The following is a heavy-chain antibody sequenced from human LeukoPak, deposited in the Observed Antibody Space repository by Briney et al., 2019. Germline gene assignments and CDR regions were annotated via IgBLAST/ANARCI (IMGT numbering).Heavy chain of an antibody. CDR1: GFTFSSYS. CDR2: ISSSSSYI. Sequence: GGSLRLSCAASGFTFSSYSMNWVRQAPGKGPEWVSSISSSSSYIYYADSMKGRFTISRDNAKNSLYLQMNSLRAEDTAVYYCASCPVVAPIGHFDYWGQGTLVTVSS. J-gene: IGHJ4*02. CDR3: ASCPVVAPIGHFDY. D-gene: IGHD2-2*01. V-gene: IGHV3-21*01.